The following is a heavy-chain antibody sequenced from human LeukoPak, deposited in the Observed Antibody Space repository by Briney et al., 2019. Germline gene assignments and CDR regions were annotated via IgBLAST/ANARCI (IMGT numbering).Heavy chain of an antibody. V-gene: IGHV3-23*01. CDR3: ARDTKYAFDN. CDR2: ISGSGGST. J-gene: IGHJ4*02. CDR1: GFTFSSYA. D-gene: IGHD2-2*01. Sequence: GGSLRLSCAASGFTFSSYAMSWVRQAPGKGLEWVSAISGSGGSTYYADSVKGRFTISGDRARNSVYLQMNSLRVEDTAVYYCARDTKYAFDNWGQGTLVTVSS.